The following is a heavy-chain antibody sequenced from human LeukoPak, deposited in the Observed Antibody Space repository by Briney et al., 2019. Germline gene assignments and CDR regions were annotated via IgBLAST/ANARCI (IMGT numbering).Heavy chain of an antibody. CDR3: ARGFCTSTSCYGSY. CDR1: GFTFRSYT. D-gene: IGHD2-2*01. CDR2: ISSSSSSI. J-gene: IGHJ4*02. V-gene: IGHV3-21*01. Sequence: NPGGSLRLSCAASGFTFRSYTMNWVRQAPGKGLEWVSSISSSSSSIYYADSVKGRFTISRDNAKKSLYLQMNSLRAEDTAMYYCARGFCTSTSCYGSYWGQGTLVTVSS.